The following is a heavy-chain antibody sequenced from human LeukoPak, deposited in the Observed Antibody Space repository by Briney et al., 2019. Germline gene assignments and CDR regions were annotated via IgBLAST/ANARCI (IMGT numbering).Heavy chain of an antibody. V-gene: IGHV1-2*02. Sequence: ASVVVSCKASGYTFTDYCLHWVRQAPGQGLEWMGWINPNSGGTNYAQKFQGRVTMTRDTSISTAYMERSRLRSDDTAVYYCARESAVIAAAINYYYYGMDVWGQGTTVTVSS. CDR2: INPNSGGT. D-gene: IGHD6-13*01. CDR1: GYTFTDYC. CDR3: ARESAVIAAAINYYYYGMDV. J-gene: IGHJ6*02.